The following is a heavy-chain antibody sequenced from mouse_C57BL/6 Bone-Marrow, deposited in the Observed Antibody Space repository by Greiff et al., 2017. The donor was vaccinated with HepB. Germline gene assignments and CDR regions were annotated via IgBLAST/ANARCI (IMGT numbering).Heavy chain of an antibody. Sequence: EVNVVESVAELVRPGASVKLSCTASGFNIKNTYMHWVKQRPEQGLEWIGRIDPANGNTKYAPKFQGKATITADTSSNTAYLQLSSLTSEDTAIYYCARYGYGTPYWYFDVWGTGTTVTVSS. V-gene: IGHV14-3*01. CDR3: ARYGYGTPYWYFDV. J-gene: IGHJ1*03. D-gene: IGHD1-2*01. CDR1: GFNIKNTY. CDR2: IDPANGNT.